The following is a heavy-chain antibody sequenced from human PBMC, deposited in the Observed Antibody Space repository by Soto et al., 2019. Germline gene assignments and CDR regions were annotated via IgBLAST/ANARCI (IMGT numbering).Heavy chain of an antibody. D-gene: IGHD3-10*01. J-gene: IGHJ6*02. CDR3: ARDTARDKVRIYYGMDV. CDR2: IWYDGSNK. Sequence: QVQLVESGGGVVQPGRSLRLSCAASGFTFSSYGRHWVRQAPGKGLEWVAVIWYDGSNKYYADSVKGRFTISRDNSKNTLYLQMNSLRAEDTAVYYCARDTARDKVRIYYGMDVWGQGTTVTVSS. V-gene: IGHV3-33*01. CDR1: GFTFSSYG.